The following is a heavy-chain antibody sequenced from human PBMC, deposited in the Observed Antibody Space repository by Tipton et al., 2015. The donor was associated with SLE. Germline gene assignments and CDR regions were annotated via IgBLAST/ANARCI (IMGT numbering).Heavy chain of an antibody. D-gene: IGHD5-18*01. CDR3: ARGSGYGYGDDAFDI. CDR2: ISGSSSTI. J-gene: IGHJ3*02. Sequence: SLRLSCAASGFSFSSYSMNWVRQAPGKGLEWVSYISGSSSTIYYADSVKGRFTISRDNAKNSLYLQMNSLRAEDTAVYYCARGSGYGYGDDAFDIWGQGTMVTVSS. CDR1: GFSFSSYS. V-gene: IGHV3-48*01.